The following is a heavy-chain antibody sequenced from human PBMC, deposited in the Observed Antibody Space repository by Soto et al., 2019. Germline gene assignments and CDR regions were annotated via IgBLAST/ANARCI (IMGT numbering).Heavy chain of an antibody. V-gene: IGHV1-8*01. Sequence: QVRLVQSGAEVKKPGASGKVSCKASGYTFTSYDINWVRQATGQGLEWMGWMNPNSGNTGYAQKFQGRVTMTRNTSLSTAYMELSSLRSEDTAVSYCARVYPYKWFDPWGQGTLVTVSS. CDR2: MNPNSGNT. J-gene: IGHJ5*02. CDR1: GYTFTSYD. CDR3: ARVYPYKWFDP.